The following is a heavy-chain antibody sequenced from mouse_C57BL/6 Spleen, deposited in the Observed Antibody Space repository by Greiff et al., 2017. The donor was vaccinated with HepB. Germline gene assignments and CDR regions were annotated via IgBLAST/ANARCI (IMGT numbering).Heavy chain of an antibody. CDR2: IYPGSGST. D-gene: IGHD2-4*01. CDR1: GYTFTSYW. V-gene: IGHV1-55*01. J-gene: IGHJ2*01. CDR3: ARFPFYDYDEGDY. Sequence: QVQLQQPGAELVKPGASVKMSCKASGYTFTSYWITWVKQRPGQGLEWIGDIYPGSGSTNYNEKFKSKATLTVDTSSSTADMQLSSLTSEDSAVYYCARFPFYDYDEGDYWGQGTTLTVSS.